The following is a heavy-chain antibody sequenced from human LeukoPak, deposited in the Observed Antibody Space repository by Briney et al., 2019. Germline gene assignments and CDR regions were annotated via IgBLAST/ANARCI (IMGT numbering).Heavy chain of an antibody. V-gene: IGHV4-59*01. Sequence: SETLSLTCTVSGGSINGYYWSWIRQPPGKGLEWSGYIRYSGTTNYSPSLKSRATISVDTSKNQFSLNLISVTAADTAIYYCARVSSGGYFHTYYFDYWGQGTLVTVSS. D-gene: IGHD3-22*01. CDR3: ARVSSGGYFHTYYFDY. CDR1: GGSINGYY. CDR2: IRYSGTT. J-gene: IGHJ4*02.